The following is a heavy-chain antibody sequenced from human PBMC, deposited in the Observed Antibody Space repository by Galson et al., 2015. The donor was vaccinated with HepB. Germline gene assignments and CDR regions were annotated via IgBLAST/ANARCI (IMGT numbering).Heavy chain of an antibody. J-gene: IGHJ2*01. Sequence: CAISGDSVSSNSAAWNWIRQSPSRGLERLGRTYYRSRWHNDYAVSVKSRISITPDTSKNQFSLRLNAVTPEDTAVYYCARTRGHFDLWGRGTLVTVSS. CDR1: GDSVSSNSAA. CDR3: ARTRGHFDL. CDR2: TYYRSRWHN. V-gene: IGHV6-1*01.